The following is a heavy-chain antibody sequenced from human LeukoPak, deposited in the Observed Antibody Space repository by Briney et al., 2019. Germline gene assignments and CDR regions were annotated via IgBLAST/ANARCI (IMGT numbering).Heavy chain of an antibody. CDR2: IYWDDDK. CDR3: ARIPRPYSSGWYDY. CDR1: GFSLSTSGVG. J-gene: IGHJ4*02. Sequence: SGPTLVNPTQTLTLTCTFSGFSLSTSGVGVGWIRQPPGKALEWLALIYWDDDKRYSPSLKSRLTITKDTSKNQVVLTMTNMDPVDTATYYCARIPRPYSSGWYDYWGQGTLVTVSS. V-gene: IGHV2-5*02. D-gene: IGHD6-19*01.